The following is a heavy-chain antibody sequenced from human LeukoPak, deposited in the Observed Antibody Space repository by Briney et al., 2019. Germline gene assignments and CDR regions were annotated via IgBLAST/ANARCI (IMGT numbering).Heavy chain of an antibody. Sequence: ASVKVSCKASGYTFTSCGISWVRQAPGQGLEWMGWISAYNGNTNYAQKLQGRVTMTTDTSTSTAYMELRSLRSDDTAVYYCARSDIAVAGKGYFDYWGQGTLVTVSS. J-gene: IGHJ4*02. V-gene: IGHV1-18*01. CDR2: ISAYNGNT. CDR3: ARSDIAVAGKGYFDY. D-gene: IGHD6-19*01. CDR1: GYTFTSCG.